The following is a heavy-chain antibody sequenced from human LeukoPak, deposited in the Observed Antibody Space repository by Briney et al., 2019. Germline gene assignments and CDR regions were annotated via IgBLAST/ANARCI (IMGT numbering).Heavy chain of an antibody. V-gene: IGHV3-30*14. CDR1: GFTFNSYT. Sequence: GGSLRLSCAASGFTFNSYTMHWVRQAPGKGLEWVAVISYDESNKYYADSVKGRFTISRDNSKNTLYLQMNSLRAEDTAVYYCARGPPFDPWGQGTLVTVSS. CDR2: ISYDESNK. CDR3: ARGPPFDP. J-gene: IGHJ5*02.